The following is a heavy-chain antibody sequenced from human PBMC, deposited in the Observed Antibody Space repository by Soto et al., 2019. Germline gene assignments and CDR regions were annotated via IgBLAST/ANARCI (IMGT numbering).Heavy chain of an antibody. V-gene: IGHV1-18*01. CDR2: ISTYNGNT. D-gene: IGHD2-2*01. CDR1: GGTFSRHA. CDR3: ARAFCSSSSCDNWFDP. J-gene: IGHJ5*02. Sequence: QVQLVQSGAEVRKPGSSVKVSCKASGGTFSRHAISWVRQAPGQGLEWMGWISTYNGNTNYAQKVQGRLTMTTDTSTSTAYMELRSLTSDDTAVYYCARAFCSSSSCDNWFDPWGQGTLVTVSS.